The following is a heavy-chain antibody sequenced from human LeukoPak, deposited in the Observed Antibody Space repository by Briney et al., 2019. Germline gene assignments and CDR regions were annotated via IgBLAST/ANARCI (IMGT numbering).Heavy chain of an antibody. D-gene: IGHD3-22*01. Sequence: SVKVSCKASGGTFSSYAISWVRQAPGQGLEWMGGIIPIFGTANYAQKFQGRVTITADESTSTAYMELSSLIYEETAVYYCARDRFLGGYSRTGYYFDYWGQGTLVTVSS. CDR1: GGTFSSYA. CDR3: ARDRFLGGYSRTGYYFDY. V-gene: IGHV1-69*13. J-gene: IGHJ4*02. CDR2: IIPIFGTA.